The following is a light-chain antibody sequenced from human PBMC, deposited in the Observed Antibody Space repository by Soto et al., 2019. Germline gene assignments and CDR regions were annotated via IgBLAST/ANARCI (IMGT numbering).Light chain of an antibody. CDR3: QQSYSSPRT. CDR2: AAS. CDR1: QSIRTH. V-gene: IGKV1-39*01. J-gene: IGKJ1*01. Sequence: DIQMTQSPSSLSASVGGRVTITCRTSQSIRTHLNWYQQKPGKAPKLLILAASSLQSGVPSRFSGSGSGTDFTLTINSLQSEDFATYYCQQSYSSPRTFGQGTKVEIK.